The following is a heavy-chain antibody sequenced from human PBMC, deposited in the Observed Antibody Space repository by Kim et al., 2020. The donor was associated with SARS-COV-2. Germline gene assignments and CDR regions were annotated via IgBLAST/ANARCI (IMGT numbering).Heavy chain of an antibody. CDR1: GFTVSSNY. Sequence: LSLTCAASGFTVSSNYMSWVRQAPGKGLEWVSVIYSGGSTYYADSVKGRFTISRDNSKNTLYLQMNSLRAEDTAVYYCARDGDFWSGHGAFDIWGQGTMVTVSS. V-gene: IGHV3-66*01. D-gene: IGHD3-3*01. CDR3: ARDGDFWSGHGAFDI. CDR2: IYSGGST. J-gene: IGHJ3*02.